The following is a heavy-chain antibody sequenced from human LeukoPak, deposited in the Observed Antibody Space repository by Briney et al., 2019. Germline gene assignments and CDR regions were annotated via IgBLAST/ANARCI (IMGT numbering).Heavy chain of an antibody. CDR1: GGSISSYY. CDR3: ARLYYVWGSYRSKYYFDY. Sequence: SETPSLTCTVSGGSISSYYWSWIRQPPGKGLKWIGYIYYSGSTNYNPSLKSRVTISVDTSKNQFSLKLSSVTAADTAVYYCARLYYVWGSYRSKYYFDYWGQGTLVTVSS. D-gene: IGHD3-16*02. J-gene: IGHJ4*02. V-gene: IGHV4-59*01. CDR2: IYYSGST.